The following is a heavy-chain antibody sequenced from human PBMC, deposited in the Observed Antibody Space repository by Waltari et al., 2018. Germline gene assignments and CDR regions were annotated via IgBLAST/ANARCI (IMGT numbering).Heavy chain of an antibody. CDR3: ARLPTKYYDSLGWGFFDQ. D-gene: IGHD3-22*01. J-gene: IGHJ4*02. CDR1: GDFPSDDH. Sequence: HVQLQESGPGLVKASETLSLTCTVSGDFPSDDHWNWIRQAPGKGLEGIAYLRNTGSTKRNPSLESRVTISADTSKKQFTLRLTSVTAADTAVYYCARLPTKYYDSLGWGFFDQWGQGILVTVSS. CDR2: LRNTGST. V-gene: IGHV4-59*08.